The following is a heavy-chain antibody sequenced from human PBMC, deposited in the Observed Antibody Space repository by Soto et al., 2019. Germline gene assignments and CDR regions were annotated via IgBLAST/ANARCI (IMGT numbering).Heavy chain of an antibody. J-gene: IGHJ4*02. D-gene: IGHD6-25*01. CDR2: IIPILGIA. CDR1: GGTFSSYT. CDR3: ARSGIAASMYYFDY. Sequence: QVQLVQSGAEVKKPGSSVKVSCKASGGTFSSYTISWVRQAPGQGLEWMGRIIPILGIANYAQKFQGRVTITADKSTSTDYMELSSLRSEDTAVYYCARSGIAASMYYFDYWGQGTLVTVSS. V-gene: IGHV1-69*02.